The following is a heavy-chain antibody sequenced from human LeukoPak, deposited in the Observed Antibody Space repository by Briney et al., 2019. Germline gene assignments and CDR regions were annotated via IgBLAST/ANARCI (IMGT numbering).Heavy chain of an antibody. CDR2: IYTSGST. D-gene: IGHD4-17*01. CDR1: GGSISSYY. CDR3: ARNGDYVRYWYFDL. J-gene: IGHJ2*01. Sequence: SETLSFTCTVSGGSISSYYWSWIRQPAGKGLEWIGRIYTSGSTNYNPSLKSRVTMSVDTSKNQFSLKLSSVTAADTAVYYCARNGDYVRYWYFDLWGRGTLVTVSS. V-gene: IGHV4-4*07.